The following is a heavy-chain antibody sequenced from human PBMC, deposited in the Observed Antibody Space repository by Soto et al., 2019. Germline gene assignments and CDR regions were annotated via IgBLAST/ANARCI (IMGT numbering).Heavy chain of an antibody. CDR2: IIPILGIA. J-gene: IGHJ4*02. V-gene: IGHV1-69*02. CDR3: ASSIRYSSGWYDY. D-gene: IGHD6-19*01. Sequence: SVKVSCKASGGTFSSYTISWVRQAPGQGLEWMGRIIPILGIANYAQKFQGRVTITADKSTSTAYMELSSLRSEDTAVYYCASSIRYSSGWYDYWGQGTLVTVSS. CDR1: GGTFSSYT.